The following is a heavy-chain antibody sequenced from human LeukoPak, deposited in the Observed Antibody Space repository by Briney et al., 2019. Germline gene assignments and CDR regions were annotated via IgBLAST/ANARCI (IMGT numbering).Heavy chain of an antibody. CDR1: GSYFTAYW. CDR2: IDASDSYT. CDR3: ARLRDGSLDF. J-gene: IGHJ4*02. V-gene: IGHV5-10-1*01. Sequence: GASLQISCQGSGSYFTAYWISWARPMPGKGLEWMGRIDASDSYTTYRPPFQGHVIISTDKSITTAYLQWSSLKASDTAMYYCARLRDGSLDFWGQGTLVSVSS.